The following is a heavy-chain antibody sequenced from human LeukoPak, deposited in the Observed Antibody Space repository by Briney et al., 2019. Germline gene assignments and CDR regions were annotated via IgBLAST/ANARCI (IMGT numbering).Heavy chain of an antibody. CDR3: ARDYPTSGIVTIFDY. D-gene: IGHD1-1*01. V-gene: IGHV3-23*01. CDR1: GFTFNNYA. Sequence: QPGGSLRLSCASSGFTFNNYAMTWVRQAPGKGLEWVSSITASGGSTYCADSVKGRFTISRDNSKNTLCLQMSSLRAEDTAVYYCARDYPTSGIVTIFDYWGQGTLVTVSS. J-gene: IGHJ4*02. CDR2: ITASGGST.